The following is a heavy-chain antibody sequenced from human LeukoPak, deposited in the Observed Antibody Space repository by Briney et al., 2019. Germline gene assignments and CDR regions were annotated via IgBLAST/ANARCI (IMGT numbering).Heavy chain of an antibody. CDR3: AKDRGLWFGELYRHPDY. D-gene: IGHD3-10*01. CDR1: GFTFSSYG. CDR2: ISYDGSDK. V-gene: IGHV3-30*18. Sequence: PGGSLRLSCAASGFTFSSYGMHWVRQAPGKGPEWVADISYDGSDKYYADSVKGRFTISRDNSRNTLYLQMNSLRAEDTAVYYCAKDRGLWFGELYRHPDYWGQGTLVTVSS. J-gene: IGHJ4*02.